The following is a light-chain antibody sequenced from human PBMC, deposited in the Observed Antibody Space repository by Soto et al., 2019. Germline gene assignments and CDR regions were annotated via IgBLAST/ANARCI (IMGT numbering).Light chain of an antibody. CDR2: DVS. J-gene: IGLJ1*01. CDR3: SSYTTSNTRQIV. Sequence: SALTQPASVSGYPGQAITISCTGTSSDVGGYTYVSWYQQHPGKAPKFIIYDVSNRPSGVSNRFSGSKSGNTASLTISGLQAEDEADYYCSSYTTSNTRQIVFGTGTKVTVL. V-gene: IGLV2-14*01. CDR1: SSDVGGYTY.